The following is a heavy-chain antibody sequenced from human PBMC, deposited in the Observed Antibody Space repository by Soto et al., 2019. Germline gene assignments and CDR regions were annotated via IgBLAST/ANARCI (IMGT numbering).Heavy chain of an antibody. V-gene: IGHV3-30-3*01. J-gene: IGHJ4*02. Sequence: GWSLRLSCAASGFTLSSYAMHWVRQAPGKGLEWVAVISYDGSNKYYADSVKGRFTISRDNSKNTLYLQMNSLRAEDTAVYYCARDKDGLGADYWGQGTLVTVSS. CDR1: GFTLSSYA. D-gene: IGHD7-27*01. CDR2: ISYDGSNK. CDR3: ARDKDGLGADY.